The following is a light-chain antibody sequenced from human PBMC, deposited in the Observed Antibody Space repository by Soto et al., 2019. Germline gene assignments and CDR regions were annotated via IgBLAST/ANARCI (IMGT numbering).Light chain of an antibody. Sequence: QSVLTQPASVSGSPGQSITISCTGTSSDVGGYNYVSWYQQHPGKAPKLMIYEVSNRPSGVSNRFSGSKSGNTASLTISGLQAEDEADNYCSSSTSSSTLYVFGTGTKVTVL. CDR2: EVS. CDR3: SSSTSSSTLYV. J-gene: IGLJ1*01. CDR1: SSDVGGYNY. V-gene: IGLV2-14*01.